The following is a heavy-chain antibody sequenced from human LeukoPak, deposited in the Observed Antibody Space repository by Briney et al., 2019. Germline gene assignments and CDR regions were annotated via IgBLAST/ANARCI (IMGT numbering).Heavy chain of an antibody. CDR2: IYWNDDK. V-gene: IGHV2-5*01. D-gene: IGHD4-11*01. Sequence: SGPTLVNPTQTLTLTCTFSGFSLSTRGVGVGWIRQPPGKALEWLALIYWNDDKRYSPSLKSRLTITKDTSKNQVVLTMTNMDPVDTAIYYCAHRRLTTDFDYWGQGTLVTVSS. CDR3: AHRRLTTDFDY. CDR1: GFSLSTRGVG. J-gene: IGHJ4*02.